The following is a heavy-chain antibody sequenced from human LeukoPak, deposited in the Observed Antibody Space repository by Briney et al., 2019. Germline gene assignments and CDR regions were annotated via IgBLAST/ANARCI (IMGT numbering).Heavy chain of an antibody. Sequence: ASVKVSCTASGYTFTSYAMNWVRQAPGQGLECMGIINPSGGSTSYAQKFQGRVTMTRDMSTSTVYMELNSLRAEDTAVYYCARGLTNLYDAFDIWGQGTMVTVSS. J-gene: IGHJ3*02. D-gene: IGHD2-21*01. CDR2: INPSGGST. CDR3: ARGLTNLYDAFDI. CDR1: GYTFTSYA. V-gene: IGHV1-46*01.